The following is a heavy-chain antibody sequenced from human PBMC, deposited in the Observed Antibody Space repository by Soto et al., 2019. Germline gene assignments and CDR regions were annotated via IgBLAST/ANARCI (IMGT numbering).Heavy chain of an antibody. CDR1: GFTFSSYA. J-gene: IGHJ4*02. CDR3: ATQITGTTKSNY. D-gene: IGHD1-7*01. Sequence: PGGSLRLSCAASGFTFSSYAMSWVRQAPGKGLEWVSAISGSGGSTYYADSVKGRFTISRDNSKNTLYLQMDSLRAEDTAVYHCATQITGTTKSNYWAQGTLVTVSS. CDR2: ISGSGGST. V-gene: IGHV3-23*01.